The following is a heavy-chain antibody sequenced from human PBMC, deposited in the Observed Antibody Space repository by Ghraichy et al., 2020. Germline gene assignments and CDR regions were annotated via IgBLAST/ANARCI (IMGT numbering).Heavy chain of an antibody. CDR2: MKPNSGDT. CDR3: ARGREYYGLGNHYYNAMDV. CDR1: GYTFSSYD. J-gene: IGHJ6*02. V-gene: IGHV1-8*01. Sequence: ASVKVSCKASGYTFSSYDINWVRQATGQGLEWMGWMKPNSGDTGYAQKFQGRVTMTRDTSMSTAYMELSSLRSEDTAVYFCARGREYYGLGNHYYNAMDVWGQGTSVTVSS. D-gene: IGHD3-10*01.